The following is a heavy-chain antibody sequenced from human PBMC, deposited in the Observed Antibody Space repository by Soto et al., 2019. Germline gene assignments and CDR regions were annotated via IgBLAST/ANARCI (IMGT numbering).Heavy chain of an antibody. Sequence: GGSLRLSYAASGFTFSSYWMSWVRQAPGKGLEWVANIKQDGSEKYYVDSVKGRFTISRDNAKNSLYLQMNSLRAEDTAVYYCAREYDFWSGYSPYYYYYGMDVWGQGTTVTVSS. CDR2: IKQDGSEK. CDR3: AREYDFWSGYSPYYYYYGMDV. V-gene: IGHV3-7*03. J-gene: IGHJ6*02. CDR1: GFTFSSYW. D-gene: IGHD3-3*01.